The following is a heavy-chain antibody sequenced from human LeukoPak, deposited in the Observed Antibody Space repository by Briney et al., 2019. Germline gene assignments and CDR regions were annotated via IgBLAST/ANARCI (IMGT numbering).Heavy chain of an antibody. V-gene: IGHV4-30-4*08. CDR3: ARDWASSGSNQVDY. D-gene: IGHD3-22*01. CDR2: IYYSGST. CDR1: GGSISSGDYY. Sequence: SETLSLTCTVSGGSISSGDYYWSWIRQPPGKGLEWIGYIYYSGSTYYNPSLKSRVTVSIDTSKNQFSLKLSSVTAADTAVYYCARDWASSGSNQVDYWGQGTLVTVSS. J-gene: IGHJ4*02.